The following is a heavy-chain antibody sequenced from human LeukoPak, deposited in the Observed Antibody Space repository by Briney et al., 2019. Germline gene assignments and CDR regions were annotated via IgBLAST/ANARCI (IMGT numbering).Heavy chain of an antibody. D-gene: IGHD5-12*01. J-gene: IGHJ3*01. V-gene: IGHV3-30*02. Sequence: GGSLRLSCAASGFTFSSYGMHWVRQAPGKGLEWVAFIRYDGSNKYYADSVKGRFTISRDNSKNTLYLQMNSLRAEDTAVYYCAKDDTYSGYSAGGAFDFWGQRTMVTVSS. CDR3: AKDDTYSGYSAGGAFDF. CDR1: GFTFSSYG. CDR2: IRYDGSNK.